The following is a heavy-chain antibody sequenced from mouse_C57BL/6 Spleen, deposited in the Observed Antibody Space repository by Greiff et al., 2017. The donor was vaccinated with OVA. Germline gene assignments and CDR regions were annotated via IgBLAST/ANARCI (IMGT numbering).Heavy chain of an antibody. CDR3: ASEGRGLNFDY. Sequence: QVQLQQPGAELVKPGASVKLSCKASGYTFTSYWMHWVKQRPGQGLEWIGMIHPNSGSTNYNEKFKSKATLTVDKSSSTAYMQLSSLTSEDSAVYYGASEGRGLNFDYWGQGTTLTVSS. D-gene: IGHD3-3*01. J-gene: IGHJ2*01. CDR1: GYTFTSYW. CDR2: IHPNSGST. V-gene: IGHV1-64*01.